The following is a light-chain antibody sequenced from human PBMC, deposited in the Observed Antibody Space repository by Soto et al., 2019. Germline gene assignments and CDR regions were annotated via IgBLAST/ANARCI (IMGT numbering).Light chain of an antibody. CDR1: QSVSNS. V-gene: IGKV3-11*01. J-gene: IGKJ5*01. Sequence: EIVLTQSPATLSLSPGERATLSCRASQSVSNSLAWYQQKPGQPPRLLIYDASNRATGIPARFSGSGSGTDFTLTISSLETEDFAVYFCQQRTIWPLVITFGQGTRLEIK. CDR2: DAS. CDR3: QQRTIWPLVIT.